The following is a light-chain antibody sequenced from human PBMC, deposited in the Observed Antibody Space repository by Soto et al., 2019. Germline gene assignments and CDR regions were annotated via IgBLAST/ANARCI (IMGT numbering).Light chain of an antibody. CDR2: EVT. CDR3: SSYTTTSTLVG. V-gene: IGLV2-14*01. J-gene: IGLJ2*01. Sequence: QSALTQPASVSGSPGQSITISCTGTSSDVGGYNFVSWYQHHPGKAPKLIIYEVTTRPSGVSNRFSASKSGNTASLTISGLQAEDEEAYYCSSYTTTSTLVGFGGGTKLTVL. CDR1: SSDVGGYNF.